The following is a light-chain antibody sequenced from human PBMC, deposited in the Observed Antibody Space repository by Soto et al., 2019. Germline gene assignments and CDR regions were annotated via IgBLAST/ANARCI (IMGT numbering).Light chain of an antibody. CDR2: SAS. Sequence: EIVMTQSPVTLSVSPGERATLSCTASQSVNNNVAWYQQKPGHTPRLLIYSASIGATGTPARFSGSGSGSDFTLTSSILQSDYFAVYYCQQYNKCPLTFGPGTKVDIK. CDR3: QQYNKCPLT. CDR1: QSVNNN. J-gene: IGKJ3*01. V-gene: IGKV3D-15*03.